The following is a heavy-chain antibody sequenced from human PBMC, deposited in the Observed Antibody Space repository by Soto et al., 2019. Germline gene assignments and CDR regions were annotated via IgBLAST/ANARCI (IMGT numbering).Heavy chain of an antibody. Sequence: VQLQESGPGLVKSSQTLSLTCTISGNSLNSHDDYWTWIRHLPGKGLQWIGYFHFSGSTYYNPSPGSRVSISTATSKTQFSLILTSVTVADTAVYYCAIYSYSYGYPSPLSFDRWGQGIPVTVSS. D-gene: IGHD5-18*01. J-gene: IGHJ4*02. CDR2: FHFSGST. V-gene: IGHV4-31*03. CDR3: AIYSYSYGYPSPLSFDR. CDR1: GNSLNSHDDY.